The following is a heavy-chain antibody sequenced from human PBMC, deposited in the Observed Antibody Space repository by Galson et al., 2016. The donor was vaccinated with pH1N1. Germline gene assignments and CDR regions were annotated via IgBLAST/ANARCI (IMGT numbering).Heavy chain of an antibody. Sequence: SCKASGGTFNSNCLSWVRQAPGQGLEWMGRIIPILGTTNYAQKFQGKITITADESTSTAYMELSSLRSEDTALYYCAREDYYDVDLSDWYFDLWGRGSLFTVP. CDR2: IIPILGTT. D-gene: IGHD3-22*01. J-gene: IGHJ2*01. V-gene: IGHV1-69*01. CDR1: GGTFNSNC. CDR3: AREDYYDVDLSDWYFDL.